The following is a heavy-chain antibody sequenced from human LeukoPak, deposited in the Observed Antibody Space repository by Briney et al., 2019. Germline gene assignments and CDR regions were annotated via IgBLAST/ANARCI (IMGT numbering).Heavy chain of an antibody. Sequence: GGSLRLSCAASGFTFSSYGMHWVRQAPGKGLEWVAFIRYDGSNKYYADSVKGRFTISRDNSKNTLYLQMNSLRAEDTAVYYCAREAYGGNSGLLGMDVWGQGTTVTVSS. CDR2: IRYDGSNK. V-gene: IGHV3-30*02. J-gene: IGHJ6*02. CDR3: AREAYGGNSGLLGMDV. D-gene: IGHD4-23*01. CDR1: GFTFSSYG.